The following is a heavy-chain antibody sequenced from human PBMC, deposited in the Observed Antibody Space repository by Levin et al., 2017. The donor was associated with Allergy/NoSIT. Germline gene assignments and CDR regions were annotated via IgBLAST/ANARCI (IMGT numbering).Heavy chain of an antibody. J-gene: IGHJ6*02. V-gene: IGHV4-59*01. CDR3: ARDRASQYCSSTSCYYPENYYYGMDV. Sequence: SETLSLTCTVSGGSISSYYWSWIRQPPGKGLEWIGYIYYSGSTNYNPSLKSRVTISVDTSKNQFSLKLSSVTAADTAVYYCARDRASQYCSSTSCYYPENYYYGMDVWGQGTTVTVSS. D-gene: IGHD2-2*01. CDR1: GGSISSYY. CDR2: IYYSGST.